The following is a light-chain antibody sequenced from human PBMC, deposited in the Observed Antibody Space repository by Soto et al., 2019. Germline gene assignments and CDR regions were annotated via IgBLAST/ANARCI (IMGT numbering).Light chain of an antibody. V-gene: IGKV3-20*01. CDR2: GGS. Sequence: VLTQSPGTLSLSPGERATLSCRASQSVRSSYVAWYQQKPGQAPRLLIYGGSNRATGIPDRFSGSGSGTDFTLTISRLEPEDSAVYYCQQYDNSPMYTFGQGTKLEIK. J-gene: IGKJ2*01. CDR3: QQYDNSPMYT. CDR1: QSVRSSY.